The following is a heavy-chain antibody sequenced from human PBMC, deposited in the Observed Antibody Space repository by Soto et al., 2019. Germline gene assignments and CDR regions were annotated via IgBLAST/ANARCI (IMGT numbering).Heavy chain of an antibody. CDR1: GGTFSSYA. D-gene: IGHD6-6*01. CDR2: IIPIFGTA. Sequence: QVQLVQSGAEVKKPGSSVKVSCKASGGTFSSYAISWVRQAPGPGLEWMGGIIPIFGTANYAQKFQGRVTITADESTSTAYMELSSLRSEDTAVYYCARVRWDIAARFYWFDPWGQGTLVTVSS. V-gene: IGHV1-69*01. CDR3: ARVRWDIAARFYWFDP. J-gene: IGHJ5*02.